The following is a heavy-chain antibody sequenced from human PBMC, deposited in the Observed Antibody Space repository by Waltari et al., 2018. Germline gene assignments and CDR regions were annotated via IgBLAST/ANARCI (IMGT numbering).Heavy chain of an antibody. V-gene: IGHV3-48*01. D-gene: IGHD2-21*02. Sequence: EVQLLESGGGLAQPGGSLRLSCVGSGFSFSDYSMNWVRQAPGKGLEGVCYISGDSSSIAYAASVKGRFTISRSNARKSVHLQMSSLRAEDTAVYFCAGPVVTYTLYGLDVWGQGTTVTVSS. CDR1: GFSFSDYS. CDR2: ISGDSSSI. J-gene: IGHJ6*02. CDR3: AGPVVTYTLYGLDV.